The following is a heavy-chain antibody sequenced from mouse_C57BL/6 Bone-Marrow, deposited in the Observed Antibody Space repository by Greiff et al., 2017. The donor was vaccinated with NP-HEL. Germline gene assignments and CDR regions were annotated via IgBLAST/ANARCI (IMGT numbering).Heavy chain of an antibody. CDR3: AQTAQALGDY. V-gene: IGHV1-22*01. D-gene: IGHD3-2*02. CDR1: GYTFTDYN. CDR2: INPNNGGT. J-gene: IGHJ4*01. Sequence: SGPELVKPGASVKMSCKASGYTFTDYNMHWVKQSHGKSLEWIGYINPNNGGTSYNQKFKGKATLTVNKSSSTAYMELRSLTSEDSAVYYCAQTAQALGDYWGQGTSVTVSS.